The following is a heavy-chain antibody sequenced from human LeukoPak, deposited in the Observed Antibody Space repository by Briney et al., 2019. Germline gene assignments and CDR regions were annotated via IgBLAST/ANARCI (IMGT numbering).Heavy chain of an antibody. CDR2: INSDGSST. D-gene: IGHD3-3*01. CDR3: ARAPYYDFWSGYPPDY. Sequence: PGGSLRLSCAASGFTFSDYAMSWVRQAPGKGLVWVSRINSDGSSTNYADSVKGRFTISRDNAKNTLYLQMNSLRAEDTAVYYCARAPYYDFWSGYPPDYWGQGTLVTVSS. V-gene: IGHV3-74*01. J-gene: IGHJ4*02. CDR1: GFTFSDYA.